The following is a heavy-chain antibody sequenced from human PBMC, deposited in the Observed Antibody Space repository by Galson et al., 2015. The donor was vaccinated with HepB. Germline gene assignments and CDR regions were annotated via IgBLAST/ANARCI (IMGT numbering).Heavy chain of an antibody. V-gene: IGHV3-33*01. D-gene: IGHD6-13*01. J-gene: IGHJ4*02. CDR2: IWYDGSNK. CDR3: AREQYSSSTHAFDY. Sequence: SLRLSCAASGFTFSSYGMHWVRQAPGKGLEWVAVIWYDGSNKYYADSVKGRFTISRDNSKNTLYLQMNSLRAEDTAVYYCAREQYSSSTHAFDYWGQGTLVTVSS. CDR1: GFTFSSYG.